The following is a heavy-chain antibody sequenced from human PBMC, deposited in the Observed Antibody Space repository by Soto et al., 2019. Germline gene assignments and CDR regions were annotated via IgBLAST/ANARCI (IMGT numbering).Heavy chain of an antibody. V-gene: IGHV4-59*12. CDR3: ARGAYCGVDYFFWFDA. Sequence: PSETLSLTCAVSGDSINGYFWHWIRQPPGKGLEYIGYIHYSGTTKYNASLKSRATISLDASKNRFSLTLNSVTAADTAVYYCARGAYCGVDYFFWFDAWGQGTRVTVSS. D-gene: IGHD2-21*02. CDR1: GDSINGYF. J-gene: IGHJ5*02. CDR2: IHYSGTT.